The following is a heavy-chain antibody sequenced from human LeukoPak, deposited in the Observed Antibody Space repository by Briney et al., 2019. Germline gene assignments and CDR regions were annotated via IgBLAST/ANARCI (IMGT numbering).Heavy chain of an antibody. D-gene: IGHD6-13*01. CDR1: GFTFSDYN. J-gene: IGHJ4*02. CDR3: ARVSTAVSLAIDY. CDR2: ISSSSTYI. V-gene: IGHV3-21*06. Sequence: GGSLRLSCAASGFTFSDYNMNGVRQAPGKGREWVSVISSSSTYIYYADSVKGRFTISRDNAKNSLYLQMNSLRAEDTAVYYCARVSTAVSLAIDYWGQGTLVTVST.